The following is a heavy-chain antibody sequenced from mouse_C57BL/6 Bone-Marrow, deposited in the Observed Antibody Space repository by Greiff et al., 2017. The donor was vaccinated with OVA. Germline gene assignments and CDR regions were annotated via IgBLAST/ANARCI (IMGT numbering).Heavy chain of an antibody. CDR3: AEGGRRYFDV. CDR1: GYTFASYW. Sequence: QVQLQQSGAELVRPGTSVKLSCKASGYTFASYWMHWVKQRPGQGLEWIGVIDPSDSYTNYNQKVKGKATLTVDTSSSTAYMQLSSLTSEDTAVYYCAEGGRRYFDVWGTGTTVTVSS. D-gene: IGHD1-1*01. CDR2: IDPSDSYT. V-gene: IGHV1-59*01. J-gene: IGHJ1*03.